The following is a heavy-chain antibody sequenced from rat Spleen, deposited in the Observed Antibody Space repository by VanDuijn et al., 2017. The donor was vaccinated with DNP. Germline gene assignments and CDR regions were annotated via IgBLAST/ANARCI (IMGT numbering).Heavy chain of an antibody. J-gene: IGHJ4*01. V-gene: IGHV3-1*01. CDR1: GYSITSNY. CDR3: ASSPSGSYADVMYA. D-gene: IGHD1-3*01. CDR2: ISYSGST. Sequence: EVRLQESGPGLVKPSQSLSLTCSVTGYSITSNYWAWIRKFPGNKMEWMGYISYSGSTSYNPSLKSRISITRDTSKNQFFLQLNSVTTEDTATSYCASSPSGSYADVMYAWGQGASVTVSS.